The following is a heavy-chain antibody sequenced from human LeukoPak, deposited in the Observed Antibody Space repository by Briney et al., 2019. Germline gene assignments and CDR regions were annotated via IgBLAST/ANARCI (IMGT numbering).Heavy chain of an antibody. CDR1: GFTFSSHW. CDR3: ARSRSGNSSGWYVDY. D-gene: IGHD6-19*01. CDR2: INSDGSST. Sequence: GGSLRLSCAASGFTFSSHWMHWVRQAPGKGLVWVSRINSDGSSTSYADSVKGRFTISRDNAKNSLYLQMNSLRAEDTAVYYCARSRSGNSSGWYVDYWGQGTLVTVSS. V-gene: IGHV3-74*01. J-gene: IGHJ4*02.